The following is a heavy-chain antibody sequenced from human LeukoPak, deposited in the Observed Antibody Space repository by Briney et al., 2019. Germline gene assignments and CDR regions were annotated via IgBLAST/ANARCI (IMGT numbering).Heavy chain of an antibody. CDR2: ISSSSYI. CDR1: GFTFSSYS. J-gene: IGHJ6*04. V-gene: IGHV3-21*01. CDR3: ARDLGAERVAAYYYYYGMDV. Sequence: GGSLRLSCAASGFTFSSYSMNWVRQAPGKGLEWVSSISSSSYIYYADSVKGRFTISRDNAKNSLYLQMNSLRAEDTAVYYCARDLGAERVAAYYYYYGMDVWGKGTTVTVSS. D-gene: IGHD2-15*01.